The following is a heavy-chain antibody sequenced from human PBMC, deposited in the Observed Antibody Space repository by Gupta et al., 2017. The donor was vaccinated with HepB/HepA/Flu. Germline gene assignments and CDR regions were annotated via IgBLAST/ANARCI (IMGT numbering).Heavy chain of an antibody. D-gene: IGHD3-22*01. J-gene: IGHJ3*02. CDR1: GGSISSYY. Sequence: QVQLQEPGPGLVKPSETLSLTCTVSGGSISSYYWSWIRQPPGKGLEWIGYIYYSGSTNYNPSLKSRATISVDTSKNQFSLKLSSVTAADTAVYYCARTTMIVVGRAFDIWGQGTMVTVSS. CDR3: ARTTMIVVGRAFDI. V-gene: IGHV4-59*01. CDR2: IYYSGST.